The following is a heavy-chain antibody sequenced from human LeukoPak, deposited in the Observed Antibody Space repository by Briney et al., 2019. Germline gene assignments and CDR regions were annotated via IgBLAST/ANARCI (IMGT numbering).Heavy chain of an antibody. D-gene: IGHD1-26*01. CDR2: VNPNSGDT. J-gene: IGHJ5*01. CDR1: GYTFTGYY. Sequence: GASVKVSCKASGYTFTGYYLHWVRQAPGQGLEWMGCVNPNSGDTNYAQTFQGSVTMTRDTSISTVYMELSRLRSDDTAVYYCARASGSYWWFDSWGQGTLVTVSS. V-gene: IGHV1-2*02. CDR3: ARASGSYWWFDS.